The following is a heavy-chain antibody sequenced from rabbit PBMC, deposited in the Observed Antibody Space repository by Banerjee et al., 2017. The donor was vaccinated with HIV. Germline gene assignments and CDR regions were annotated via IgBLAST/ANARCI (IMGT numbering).Heavy chain of an antibody. D-gene: IGHD4-1*01. CDR3: ARDRDTGSAWGADL. J-gene: IGHJ6*01. V-gene: IGHV1S47*01. Sequence: VNGRFTISRSTSLNTVTLQMTSLTAADTATYFCARDRDTGSAWGADLWGPGTLVTVS.